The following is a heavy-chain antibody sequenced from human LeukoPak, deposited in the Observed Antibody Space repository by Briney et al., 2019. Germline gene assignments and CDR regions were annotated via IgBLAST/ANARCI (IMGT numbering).Heavy chain of an antibody. J-gene: IGHJ6*03. Sequence: PGGSLRLSCVASGFTFSNYGMHWVRQAPGKGLEWVALIRYDGGNKYYADSVKGRFTISRDNSKNTLYLQMNSLRPEDTAVYYCAKVSSGGNSGNNYYYMDVWGKGTTVTISS. D-gene: IGHD4-23*01. V-gene: IGHV3-30*02. CDR1: GFTFSNYG. CDR3: AKVSSGGNSGNNYYYMDV. CDR2: IRYDGGNK.